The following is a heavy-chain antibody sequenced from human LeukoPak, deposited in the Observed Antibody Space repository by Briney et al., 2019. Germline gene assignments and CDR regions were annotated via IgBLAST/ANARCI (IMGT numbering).Heavy chain of an antibody. CDR1: GGSISSSSYY. Sequence: PSETLSLTGTVSGGSISSSSYYWGWIRQPPGKGLEWIGSIYYSGSTYYNPSLKSRVTISVDTSKNQFSLKLSSVTAADTAVYYCARRDQWELPDAFDIWGQGTMVTVSS. V-gene: IGHV4-39*01. D-gene: IGHD1-26*01. CDR3: ARRDQWELPDAFDI. J-gene: IGHJ3*02. CDR2: IYYSGST.